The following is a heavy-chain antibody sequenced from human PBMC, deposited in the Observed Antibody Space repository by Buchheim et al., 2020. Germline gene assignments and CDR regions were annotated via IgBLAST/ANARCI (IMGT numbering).Heavy chain of an antibody. CDR2: IWYDGSNK. CDR1: GFTFSSYG. J-gene: IGHJ1*01. CDR3: ARGALLLWFGELPPAEYVEH. D-gene: IGHD3-10*01. Sequence: QVQLVESGGGVVQPGRSLRLSCAASGFTFSSYGMHWVRQAPGKGLEWVAVIWYDGSNKYYADSVKGRFTISRDNSKNTLYLQMNSLRAEDTAVYYCARGALLLWFGELPPAEYVEHWGQGTL. V-gene: IGHV3-33*01.